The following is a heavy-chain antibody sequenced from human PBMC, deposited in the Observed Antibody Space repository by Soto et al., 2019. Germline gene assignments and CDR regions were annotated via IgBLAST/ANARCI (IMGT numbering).Heavy chain of an antibody. D-gene: IGHD3-3*01. CDR1: GYPVTAYY. J-gene: IGHJ3*02. CDR2: INPATGAA. V-gene: IGHV1-2*02. CDR3: AGGGGVGVAGSAAFDM. Sequence: QLHLVQSGAVVKKPGASVTVSCSASGYPVTAYYKHWVRQAPGRGLEWMGGINPATGAAKYTQTFQGRVTLTRDTSTSTVFKELSGLTSEDTAVFYWAGGGGVGVAGSAAFDMWGQGTLVTVSS.